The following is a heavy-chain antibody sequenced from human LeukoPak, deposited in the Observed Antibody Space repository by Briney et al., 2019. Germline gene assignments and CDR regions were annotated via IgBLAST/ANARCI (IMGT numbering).Heavy chain of an antibody. J-gene: IGHJ5*02. D-gene: IGHD2-2*01. CDR3: ARDGVPAYNWFDP. CDR1: GYTFTNYG. CDR2: ISTYNGNT. V-gene: IGHV1-18*01. Sequence: ASVKVSCKASGYTFTNYGISWVRQAPGQGLEWMGWISTYNGNTNYAQKPQGRVTMTTDTSTSTAYLELRSLISDDTAVYYCARDGVPAYNWFDPWGQGTLVTVSS.